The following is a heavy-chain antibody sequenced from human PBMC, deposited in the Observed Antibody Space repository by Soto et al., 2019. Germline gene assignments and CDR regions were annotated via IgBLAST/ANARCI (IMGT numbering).Heavy chain of an antibody. D-gene: IGHD1-26*01. CDR3: AKDLPGPGGGWDYFDY. CDR1: GFTFSSYA. J-gene: IGHJ4*02. V-gene: IGHV3-23*01. CDR2: ISGSGGST. Sequence: GGSLRLSCAASGFTFSSYAMSWVRQAPGKGLEWVSAISGSGGSTYYADSVKGRFTISRDNSKNTLYLQMNSLRAEDTAVYYCAKDLPGPGGGWDYFDYWGQGTLVTVSS.